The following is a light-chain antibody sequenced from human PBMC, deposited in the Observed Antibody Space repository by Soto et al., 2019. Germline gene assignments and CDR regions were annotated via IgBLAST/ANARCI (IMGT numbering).Light chain of an antibody. CDR3: TSFSSSTSLYV. CDR2: QVT. V-gene: IGLV2-14*01. Sequence: QSVLTQPASVSGSLGLSITISCTGTTRDIAGYNYISWYQQLPGKAPKLMIYQVTIRPSGISNRFSGSKSGNTASLTISGLQAEDEADYYCTSFSSSTSLYVFGTGTKVTVL. J-gene: IGLJ1*01. CDR1: TRDIAGYNY.